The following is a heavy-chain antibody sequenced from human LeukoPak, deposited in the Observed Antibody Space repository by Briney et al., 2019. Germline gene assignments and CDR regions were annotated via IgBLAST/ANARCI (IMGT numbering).Heavy chain of an antibody. CDR3: VQEGPRGLAFDI. CDR1: GVTFSSYG. J-gene: IGHJ3*02. Sequence: PGGSLRLSCEASGVTFSSYGMGWVRQAPGKGPGWVSGISGSGGGTYYADCVKGRFAISRDNTNNTLYLQMNSLRAEDTAVYYCVQEGPRGLAFDIWGQGTKVTVSS. V-gene: IGHV3-23*01. CDR2: ISGSGGGT.